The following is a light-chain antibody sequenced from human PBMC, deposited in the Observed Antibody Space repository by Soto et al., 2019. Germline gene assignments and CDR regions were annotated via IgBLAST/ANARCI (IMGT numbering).Light chain of an antibody. CDR2: GAS. Sequence: IQMTQSPSSLSASVGDRIIVTCRASQAINTYLNWYQQRPGKAPKVLIYGASTLQSGVPSRFSGSGSGTDFTLTISNLQPEDFATYFCQQCYNTPRTFGPGTKVDIK. CDR1: QAINTY. J-gene: IGKJ1*01. V-gene: IGKV1-39*01. CDR3: QQCYNTPRT.